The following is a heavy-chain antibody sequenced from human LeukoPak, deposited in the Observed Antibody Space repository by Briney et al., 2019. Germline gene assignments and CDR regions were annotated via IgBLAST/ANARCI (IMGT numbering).Heavy chain of an antibody. V-gene: IGHV3-30*18. CDR3: AKDLEYSSSSGYFDY. CDR1: GFTFSSYG. J-gene: IGHJ4*02. CDR2: ISYDGSNK. D-gene: IGHD6-6*01. Sequence: PGGSLRLSCAASGFTFSSYGMHWVRQAPGKGLEWVAVISYDGSNKYYADSVKGRFTISRDNSKNTLYLQMNSLRAEDTAVYYCAKDLEYSSSSGYFDYWGQGTLVTVSS.